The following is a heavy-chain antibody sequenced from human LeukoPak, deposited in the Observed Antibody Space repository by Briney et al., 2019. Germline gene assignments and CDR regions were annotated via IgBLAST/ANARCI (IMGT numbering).Heavy chain of an antibody. D-gene: IGHD3-3*01. CDR2: IKQDGSEK. Sequence: GGSLRLSCAASGFTFSSYWMSWVRQAPGKGLEWVANIKQDGSEKYYVDSVKGRFTISRDNAKNSLYLQMNSLRAEDTAVYYCARERYDFWSGYYTNWGQGTLVTVSS. CDR3: ARERYDFWSGYYTN. J-gene: IGHJ4*02. V-gene: IGHV3-7*01. CDR1: GFTFSSYW.